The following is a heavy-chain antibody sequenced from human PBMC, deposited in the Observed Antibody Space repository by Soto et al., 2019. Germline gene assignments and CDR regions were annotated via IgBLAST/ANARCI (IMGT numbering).Heavy chain of an antibody. CDR2: IYYSGST. CDR3: ARVLVSSSSESAWFDP. V-gene: IGHV4-31*03. CDR1: GGSISSGGYY. Sequence: SETLSLTCTVSGGSISSGGYYWSWIRQHPGKGLEWIGYIYYSGSTYYNPSLKSRVTISVDTSKNQFSLKLRSVTAAETAVYYCARVLVSSSSESAWFDPWGQGTLVTVSS. D-gene: IGHD6-6*01. J-gene: IGHJ5*02.